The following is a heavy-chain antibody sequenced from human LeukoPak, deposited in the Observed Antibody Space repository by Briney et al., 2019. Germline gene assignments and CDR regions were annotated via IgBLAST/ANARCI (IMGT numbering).Heavy chain of an antibody. CDR1: GFTFTYYA. D-gene: IGHD6-19*01. J-gene: IGHJ6*02. CDR2: ISGSGGSA. CDR3: VKVGSSGWYAMDV. Sequence: GGSLRLSCTASGFTFTYYAMTWVRQAPGKGLEWVSLISGSGGSAKYADSVKGRFTISRDNSKNTLFLQMSSLRAEDTAIYYCVKVGSSGWYAMDVWGRGTSVTVS. V-gene: IGHV3-23*01.